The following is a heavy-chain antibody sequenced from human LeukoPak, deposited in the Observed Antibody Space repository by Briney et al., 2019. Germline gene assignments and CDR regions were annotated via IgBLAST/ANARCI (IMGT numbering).Heavy chain of an antibody. CDR3: ACYYYDSSRGFDP. CDR1: GFSFDDYG. V-gene: IGHV3-20*04. J-gene: IGHJ5*02. D-gene: IGHD3-22*01. Sequence: GGSLRLSCAASGFSFDDYGMRWVRQAPGKGLEWVCDINWNGGSTGYADSVKGRFTISRDNAKKCLYLQMNSLRAEDTALYYCACYYYDSSRGFDPWGQGTLVTVSA. CDR2: INWNGGST.